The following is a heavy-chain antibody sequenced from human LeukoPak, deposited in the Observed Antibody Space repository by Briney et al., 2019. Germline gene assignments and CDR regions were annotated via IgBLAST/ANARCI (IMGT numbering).Heavy chain of an antibody. V-gene: IGHV4-59*12. J-gene: IGHJ4*02. CDR1: GGSISSYY. CDR2: IYYSGST. D-gene: IGHD6-6*01. CDR3: ARGRRIAARFYFDY. Sequence: PSETLSLTCTVSGGSISSYYWSWIRQPPGKGLEWIGYIYYSGSTNYNPSLKSRVTISVDTSKNQFSPKLSSVTAADTAVYYCARGRRIAARFYFDYWGQGTLVTVSS.